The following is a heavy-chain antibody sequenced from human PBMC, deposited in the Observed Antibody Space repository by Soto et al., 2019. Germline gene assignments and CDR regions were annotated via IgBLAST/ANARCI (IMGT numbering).Heavy chain of an antibody. CDR1: GGSITYYY. D-gene: IGHD6-19*01. J-gene: IGHJ4*02. CDR2: IYYSGST. Sequence: QVQLQESGPALVKPPETLSLTCTVSGGSITYYYWSWIRQPPGKGLEWIGYIYYSGSTNYNPSLKSRVTISVDTSKNQFSLNLRSVTAADTAVYYCARHGGGAYGIGWASSLDYWGQGALVTVSS. V-gene: IGHV4-59*08. CDR3: ARHGGGAYGIGWASSLDY.